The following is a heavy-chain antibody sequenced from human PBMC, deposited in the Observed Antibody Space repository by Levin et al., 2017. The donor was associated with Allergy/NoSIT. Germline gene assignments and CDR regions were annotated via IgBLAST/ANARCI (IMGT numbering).Heavy chain of an antibody. CDR2: ISWNSGNT. CDR1: GFTFDDYA. V-gene: IGHV3-9*01. D-gene: IGHD6-13*01. Sequence: SLKISCAASGFTFDDYAIHWVRQAPGKGLEWVSGISWNSGNTAYADSVKGRFTISRDNAKKSLYLQMNSLRAEDTGLYYCAKDSWRRRQHQLFDSWGQGSLVTVSS. J-gene: IGHJ4*02. CDR3: AKDSWRRRQHQLFDS.